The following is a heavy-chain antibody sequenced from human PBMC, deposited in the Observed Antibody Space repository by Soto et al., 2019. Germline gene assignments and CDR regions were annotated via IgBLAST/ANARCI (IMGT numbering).Heavy chain of an antibody. CDR1: GGSMTSGDQY. J-gene: IGHJ6*04. CDR2: INHRGSL. CDR3: ARELPQRQGRNMDV. D-gene: IGHD1-1*01. Sequence: SETLSLTCTVTGGSMTSGDQYWTWIRHRPGEGLEWFGYINHRGSLYYNPSLKSRVSMSVDASKNQFSLNLSSVTAADTAVYYCARELPQRQGRNMDVWGKGTTVTVSS. V-gene: IGHV4-31*03.